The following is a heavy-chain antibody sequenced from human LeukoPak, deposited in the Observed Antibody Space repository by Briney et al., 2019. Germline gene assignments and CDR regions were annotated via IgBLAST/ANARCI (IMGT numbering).Heavy chain of an antibody. CDR1: GFTFSSYS. Sequence: GGSLRLSCAASGFTFSSYSMNWVRQAPGKGLEWVSYISSSSTIYYADSVKGRFTISRDNAKNSLYLQMNSLRAEDTAVYYCARGGTYYYDSSGYWFFDYWGQGTLVTVSS. J-gene: IGHJ4*02. CDR3: ARGGTYYYDSSGYWFFDY. CDR2: ISSSSTI. V-gene: IGHV3-48*04. D-gene: IGHD3-22*01.